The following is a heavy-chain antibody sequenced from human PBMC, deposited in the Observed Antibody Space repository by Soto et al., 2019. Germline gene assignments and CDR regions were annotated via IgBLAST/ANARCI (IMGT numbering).Heavy chain of an antibody. CDR2: IIGNSGTT. Sequence: GGSLRLSCVASGFSFSSYDMSWVRQAPGKGLEWVSFIIGNSGTTYYADSVKGRFTISRDNSKNMLYLQMSSLRAEDTAVYYCAKGSAYSFYFDSWGQGTMVTVYS. J-gene: IGHJ4*01. D-gene: IGHD6-13*01. CDR3: AKGSAYSFYFDS. V-gene: IGHV3-23*01. CDR1: GFSFSSYD.